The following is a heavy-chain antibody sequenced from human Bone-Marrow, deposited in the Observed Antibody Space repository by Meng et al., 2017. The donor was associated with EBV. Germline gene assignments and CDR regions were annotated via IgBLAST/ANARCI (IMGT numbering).Heavy chain of an antibody. D-gene: IGHD2-15*01. V-gene: IGHV4-34*01. Sequence: QVQFQQWRARLWKPSENLAATCDVYCGSSSGYYWSELLQPPGKGLEWIGEINHSGSTNYNPSLKSRVTISGDTSKNQFSLKPSYVTAADTAVYYCARGCSGGRCSPFDYWGQGTLVTVSS. CDR3: ARGCSGGRCSPFDY. CDR2: INHSGST. J-gene: IGHJ4*02. CDR1: CGSSSGYY.